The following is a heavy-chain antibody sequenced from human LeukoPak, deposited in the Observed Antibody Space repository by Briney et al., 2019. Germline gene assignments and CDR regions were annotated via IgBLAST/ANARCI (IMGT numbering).Heavy chain of an antibody. CDR2: IYSGGST. J-gene: IGHJ5*01. D-gene: IGHD3-22*01. CDR3: ARDPTYYYASSGYYYDS. Sequence: PGGSLRLSCAASGFIVSSNYMSWVRQAPGKGLEWVSVIYSGGSTYYADSVKGRFTISRDNSKNTLYPQMNSLRAEDTAVYYCARDPTYYYASSGYYYDSWGQGTLVTVSS. V-gene: IGHV3-66*01. CDR1: GFIVSSNY.